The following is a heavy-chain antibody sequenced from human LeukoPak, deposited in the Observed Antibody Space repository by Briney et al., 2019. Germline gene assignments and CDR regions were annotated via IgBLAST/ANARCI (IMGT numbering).Heavy chain of an antibody. V-gene: IGHV3-30-3*01. CDR1: GFTFSSYA. J-gene: IGHJ1*01. CDR3: VKSCSGGSCYPPGDFQH. CDR2: ISYDGSNK. D-gene: IGHD2-15*01. Sequence: GGSLRLSCAASGFTFSSYAMSWVRQAPGKGLEWVAVISYDGSNKYYADSVKGRFTISRDNSKNTLYLQMNSLRAEDTAVYYCVKSCSGGSCYPPGDFQHWGQGTLVTVSS.